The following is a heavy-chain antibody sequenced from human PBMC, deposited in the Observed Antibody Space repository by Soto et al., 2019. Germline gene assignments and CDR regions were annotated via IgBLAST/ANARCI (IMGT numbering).Heavy chain of an antibody. V-gene: IGHV4-30-4*01. CDR1: GGSISRGDYY. CDR2: IYYSGST. J-gene: IGHJ6*02. D-gene: IGHD3-16*01. CDR3: AIVLGGFYYYGTDV. Sequence: SETLSLSCTVSGGSISRGDYYWGWIRQPPGKGLEWIGYIYYSGSTYYNPSLKSRVTISVDTSKNQFSLKLSSVTAADTAVYYCAIVLGGFYYYGTDVWGQGTTVTVSS.